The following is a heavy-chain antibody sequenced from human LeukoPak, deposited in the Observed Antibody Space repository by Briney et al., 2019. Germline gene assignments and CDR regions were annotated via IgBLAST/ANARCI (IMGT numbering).Heavy chain of an antibody. CDR3: ARDKSGNSGWYSYFDY. CDR2: NNPNSGDT. Sequence: GASVKVSCKASGYTFTGYYMHWVRQAPGQGLEWMGWNNPNSGDTNYAQKFQGRVTMTRDTSISTAYMELSRLRSDDTAVYYCARDKSGNSGWYSYFDYWGQGTLVTVSS. D-gene: IGHD6-19*01. V-gene: IGHV1-2*02. CDR1: GYTFTGYY. J-gene: IGHJ4*02.